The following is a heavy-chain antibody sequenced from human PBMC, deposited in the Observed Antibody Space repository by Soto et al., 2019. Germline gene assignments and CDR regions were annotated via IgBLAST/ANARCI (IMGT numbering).Heavy chain of an antibody. Sequence: ESGPTLVNPAQTLTLTCTFSGFSLSTSGMCVSWIRQPPGKALEWLALIDWDDDKYYSTSLKTRLTISKDTSKNQVVLTMTNMDPVDTATYYCARIRRIAAAGPVPFDYWGQGTLVTVSS. V-gene: IGHV2-70*01. D-gene: IGHD6-13*01. CDR2: IDWDDDK. CDR1: GFSLSTSGMC. CDR3: ARIRRIAAAGPVPFDY. J-gene: IGHJ4*02.